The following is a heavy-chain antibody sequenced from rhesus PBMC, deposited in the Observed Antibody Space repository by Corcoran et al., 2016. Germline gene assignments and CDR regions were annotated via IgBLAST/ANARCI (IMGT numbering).Heavy chain of an antibody. V-gene: IGHV4-122*02. J-gene: IGHJ2*01. CDR1: GYSISSGYG. Sequence: QLQLQESGPGLVKPSETLSLTCAVSGYSISSGYGWSWIRQPPGKGLEWFGYISYIGSTSYNPSLKSRVTIVRDTSKNQFSLKLSSVTAADTAVYYCARVPYSGSFWYFDLWGPGTPITISS. CDR3: ARVPYSGSFWYFDL. D-gene: IGHD6-25*01. CDR2: ISYIGST.